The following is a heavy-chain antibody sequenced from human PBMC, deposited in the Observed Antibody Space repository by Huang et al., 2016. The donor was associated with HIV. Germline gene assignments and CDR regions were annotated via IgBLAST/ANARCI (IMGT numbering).Heavy chain of an antibody. CDR1: GFTFITYA. CDR3: AKMKMATLFDS. V-gene: IGHV3-23*01. D-gene: IGHD5-12*01. Sequence: EVQLLESGGGLVQPGGSMRLSCPTSGFTFITYAMSWVRQVPGKGLEWVSGISSRGDTTYYADSVKGRFTISRDNSKNTLYLQMNSLRADDTAVYYCAKMKMATLFDSWGQGTLVTVSS. J-gene: IGHJ4*02. CDR2: ISSRGDTT.